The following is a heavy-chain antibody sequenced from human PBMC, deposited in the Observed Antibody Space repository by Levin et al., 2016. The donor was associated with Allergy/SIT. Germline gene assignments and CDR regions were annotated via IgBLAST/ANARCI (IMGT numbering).Heavy chain of an antibody. CDR3: ARDRIVGATSQVPQGAYNWFDP. J-gene: IGHJ5*02. CDR2: ISYDGSNK. D-gene: IGHD1-26*01. V-gene: IGHV3-30-3*01. Sequence: VRQAPGKGLEWVAVISYDGSNKYYADSVKGRFTISRDNSKNTLYLQMNSLRAEDTAVYYCARDRIVGATSQVPQGAYNWFDPWGQGTLVTVSS.